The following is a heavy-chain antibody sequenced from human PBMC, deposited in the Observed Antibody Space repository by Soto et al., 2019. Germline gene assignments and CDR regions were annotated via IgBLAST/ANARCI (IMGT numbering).Heavy chain of an antibody. V-gene: IGHV1-69*06. D-gene: IGHD2-15*01. CDR1: GGTLTNFINYP. Sequence: QMQLVQSGAEVKKPGASVKVSCKASGGTLTNFINYPINWVREAPGQGLEWMGGIVPNIGTVNYAQKFQGRVTITADKSTGTAYMELSSLRSEDTALYYCAMRDPGGFLRYFDNWGQGTLVTVSS. CDR2: IVPNIGTV. CDR3: AMRDPGGFLRYFDN. J-gene: IGHJ4*03.